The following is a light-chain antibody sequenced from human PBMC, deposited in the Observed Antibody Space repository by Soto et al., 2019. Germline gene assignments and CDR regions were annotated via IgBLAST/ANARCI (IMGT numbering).Light chain of an antibody. CDR3: QHYGSSRNT. V-gene: IGKV3-20*01. J-gene: IGKJ5*01. CDR1: ESVTSSY. CDR2: GAS. Sequence: EIVLTQSPGTLSLSPGERATLSCRASESVTSSYLAWYQQKPGQAPRLLIYGASSRATGIPDRFSGSGSGTDFTLTISILEPEDFAVYYCQHYGSSRNTFGQGTRLEIK.